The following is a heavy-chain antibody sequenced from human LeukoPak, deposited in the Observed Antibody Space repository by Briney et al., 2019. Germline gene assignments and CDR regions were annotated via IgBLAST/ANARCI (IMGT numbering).Heavy chain of an antibody. D-gene: IGHD4-17*01. V-gene: IGHV4-59*01. CDR1: GGSISSYY. CDR2: IYYSGST. CDR3: ARDHGDYVPGWFDP. Sequence: PSEALSLTCTVSGGSISSYYWSWIRQPPGKGLEWIGYIYYSGSTNYNPSLKSRVTISVDTSKNQFSLKLSSVTAADTAVYYCARDHGDYVPGWFDPWGQGTLVTVSS. J-gene: IGHJ5*02.